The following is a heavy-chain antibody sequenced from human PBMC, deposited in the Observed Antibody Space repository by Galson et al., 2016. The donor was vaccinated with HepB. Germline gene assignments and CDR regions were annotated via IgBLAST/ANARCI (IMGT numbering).Heavy chain of an antibody. J-gene: IGHJ4*02. CDR2: ISSDGSNK. Sequence: SLRLSCAASGFTFNNYAIHWVRQAPDKGLEWVAVISSDGSNKYYVDSVKGRFTISRDNSKNTLYLQMNRLRAEDTAVYFCAKDAILGCGRDCYTDFWGQGTLVTVSS. D-gene: IGHD2-21*02. CDR1: GFTFNNYA. CDR3: AKDAILGCGRDCYTDF. V-gene: IGHV3-30*18.